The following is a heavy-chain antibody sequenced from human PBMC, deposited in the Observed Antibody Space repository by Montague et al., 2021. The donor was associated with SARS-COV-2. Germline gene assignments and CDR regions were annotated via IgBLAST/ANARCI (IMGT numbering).Heavy chain of an antibody. CDR1: GGSISSYY. CDR2: IYTSGST. V-gene: IGHV4-4*07. CDR3: AREAWFGDKTSASEYYGMDV. D-gene: IGHD3-10*01. Sequence: SETLSLTCTVSGGSISSYYWSWIRQPAGKGLEWIGRIYTSGSTNYNPXXXSRVTMSVDTSKNQFSLKLSSVTAADTAVYYCAREAWFGDKTSASEYYGMDVWGQGTTVTVSS. J-gene: IGHJ6*02.